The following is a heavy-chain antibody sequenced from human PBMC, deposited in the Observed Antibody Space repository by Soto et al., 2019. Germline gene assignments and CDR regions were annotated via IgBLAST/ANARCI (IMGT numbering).Heavy chain of an antibody. J-gene: IGHJ3*02. CDR3: ARDKATEYSSSSAFDI. V-gene: IGHV1-18*01. D-gene: IGHD6-6*01. Sequence: ASVKVSCKASGYTFTSYGISWVRQAPGQGLEWMGWISAYNGNTNYAQKLQGRVTMTTDTSTSTAYMELRSLRSDDTDVYYCARDKATEYSSSSAFDIWGQGTMVTVSS. CDR1: GYTFTSYG. CDR2: ISAYNGNT.